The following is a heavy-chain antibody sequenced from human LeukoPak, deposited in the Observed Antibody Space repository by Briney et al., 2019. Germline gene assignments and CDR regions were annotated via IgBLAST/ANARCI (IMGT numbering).Heavy chain of an antibody. CDR2: IYSGSDT. J-gene: IGHJ4*02. CDR1: GFTVSSNY. D-gene: IGHD6-19*01. Sequence: GGSLRLSCAASGFTVSSNYMSWVRQAPGKGLEWVSVIYSGSDTYYADSVKGRFTISRDNSKNTLYLQMNSLRAEDTAVYYCAKEDIGGWSRNFDYWGQGTLVTVSS. CDR3: AKEDIGGWSRNFDY. V-gene: IGHV3-53*01.